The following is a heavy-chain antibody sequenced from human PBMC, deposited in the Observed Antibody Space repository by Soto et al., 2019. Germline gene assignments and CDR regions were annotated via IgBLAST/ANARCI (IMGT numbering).Heavy chain of an antibody. Sequence: SVKVSCKASGGTFSSYAMSWVRQAPGQGLEWMGGIIPIFGTANYAQKFQGRVTITADESTSTACMELSSLRSEDTAVYYCARCLWFGESAPFDPWGQGTLVTFSS. CDR1: GGTFSSYA. CDR2: IIPIFGTA. V-gene: IGHV1-69*13. CDR3: ARCLWFGESAPFDP. D-gene: IGHD3-10*01. J-gene: IGHJ5*02.